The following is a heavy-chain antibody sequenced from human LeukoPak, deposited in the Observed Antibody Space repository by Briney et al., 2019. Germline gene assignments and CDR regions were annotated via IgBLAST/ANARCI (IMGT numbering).Heavy chain of an antibody. CDR3: AKVLQYYDSSGYYVDC. D-gene: IGHD3-22*01. V-gene: IGHV3-23*01. J-gene: IGHJ4*02. CDR2: ISGSGGST. Sequence: GESLKISCAASGFTFSSYAMSWVRQAPGKGLEWVSAISGSGGSTYYADSVKGRFTISRDNSKNTLYLQMNSLRAEDTAVYYCAKVLQYYDSSGYYVDCGGQGTLVTVSS. CDR1: GFTFSSYA.